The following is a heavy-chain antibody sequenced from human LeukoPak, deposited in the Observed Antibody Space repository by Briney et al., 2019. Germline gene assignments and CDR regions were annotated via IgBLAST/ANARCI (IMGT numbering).Heavy chain of an antibody. J-gene: IGHJ4*02. V-gene: IGHV4-61*01. CDR3: ARDRGSYELYYFDY. CDR1: GDSIRSVSYY. D-gene: IGHD1-26*01. Sequence: ASETLSLTCSVSGDSIRSVSYYWGWIRQPPGKGLEWIGYIYYSGSTNYNPSLKSRVTISVDTSKNQFSLKLSSVTAADTAVYYCARDRGSYELYYFDYWGQGTLVTVSS. CDR2: IYYSGST.